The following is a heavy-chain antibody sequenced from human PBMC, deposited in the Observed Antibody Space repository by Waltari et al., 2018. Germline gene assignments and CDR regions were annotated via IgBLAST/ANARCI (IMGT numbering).Heavy chain of an antibody. D-gene: IGHD3-10*01. V-gene: IGHV4-39*07. CDR1: GVSIGSNRSY. J-gene: IGHJ5*02. CDR2: IFYSGTP. Sequence: QLQLQESGPGLVKPSETLSLTCTFAGVSIGSNRSYWGWFRQPPGKGLEWIGSIFYSGTPYYNPSLKSRVTMSIDTAKNQFSLRLNSVTAADTAIYYCARDWGLLWFGDPWGQGTLVTVSS. CDR3: ARDWGLLWFGDP.